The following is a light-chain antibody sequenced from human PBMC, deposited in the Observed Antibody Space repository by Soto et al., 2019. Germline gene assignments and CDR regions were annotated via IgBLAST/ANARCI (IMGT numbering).Light chain of an antibody. J-gene: IGKJ1*01. Sequence: DIQMTQSPSTVSADVGDSVTITCRASQSITTWLAWYQQRPGKAPKLLIYDVSSLQSGVPSRFSGSGSGTEFTLTISSLQPDDFATYYCQHYKMYSPWTFGQGTQVEIQ. V-gene: IGKV1-5*01. CDR2: DVS. CDR3: QHYKMYSPWT. CDR1: QSITTW.